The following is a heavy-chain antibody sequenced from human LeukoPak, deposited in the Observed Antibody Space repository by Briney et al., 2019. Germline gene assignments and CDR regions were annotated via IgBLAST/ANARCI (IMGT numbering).Heavy chain of an antibody. J-gene: IGHJ1*01. CDR1: GFTFSSYG. Sequence: PGGSLRLSCAASGFTFSSYGMHWVRQAPGKGLEWVAVVSYDGSNKYYADSVKGRFTISRDNSKNTLYLQMNSLRAEDTAVYYCANLGLATSEYFQHWGQGTLVTVSS. CDR2: VSYDGSNK. CDR3: ANLGLATSEYFQH. D-gene: IGHD5-12*01. V-gene: IGHV3-30*18.